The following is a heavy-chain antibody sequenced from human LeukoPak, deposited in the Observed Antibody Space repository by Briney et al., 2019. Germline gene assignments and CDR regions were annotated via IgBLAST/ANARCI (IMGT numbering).Heavy chain of an antibody. V-gene: IGHV4-39*01. D-gene: IGHD6-19*01. J-gene: IGHJ5*02. CDR3: ASKQWLVRDWFDP. CDR2: IYYSGST. Sequence: SETLSLTCTVSGGSISSSSYYWGWIRQPPGKGLEWIGSIYYSGSTYNNPSLKSRVTISVDTSKNQFSLKLSSVTAADTAVYYCASKQWLVRDWFDPWGQGTLVTVPS. CDR1: GGSISSSSYY.